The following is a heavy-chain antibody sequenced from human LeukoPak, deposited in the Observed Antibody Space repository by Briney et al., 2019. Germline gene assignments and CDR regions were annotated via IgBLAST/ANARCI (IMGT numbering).Heavy chain of an antibody. D-gene: IGHD2-2*03. J-gene: IGHJ4*02. CDR2: IYTSGST. CDR1: GGSISSGSYY. Sequence: PSETLSLTCTVSGGSISSGSYYWSWIRQPAGKGLEWIGRIYTSGSTNYNPSLKSRVTISVDTSKNQFSLKLSSVTAADTAVYYCARRALDIVVVPAAGGFDYWGQGTLVTVSS. V-gene: IGHV4-61*02. CDR3: ARRALDIVVVPAAGGFDY.